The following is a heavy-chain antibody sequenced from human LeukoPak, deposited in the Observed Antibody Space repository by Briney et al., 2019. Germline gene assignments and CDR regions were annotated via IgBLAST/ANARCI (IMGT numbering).Heavy chain of an antibody. V-gene: IGHV4-59*01. Sequence: SETLSLTCTVSGGSISSYYWSWIRQPPGKGLEWIGYIYYSGSTNYNPSLKSRVTISVDTSKNQFSLKLSSVTAADTAVYYCARAPRGPMYYYDSSGYYFDYWGQGTLVTVSS. D-gene: IGHD3-22*01. CDR3: ARAPRGPMYYYDSSGYYFDY. CDR1: GGSISSYY. CDR2: IYYSGST. J-gene: IGHJ4*02.